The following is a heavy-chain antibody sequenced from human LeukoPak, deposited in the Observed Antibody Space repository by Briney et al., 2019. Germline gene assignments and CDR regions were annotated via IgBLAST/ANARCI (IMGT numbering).Heavy chain of an antibody. Sequence: SETLSLTCAVSGDSISNHYYWGWIRQPPGEGLEGIGSINHYGTAYYNPSLKSRVIISVDTSKNQFSLKLISVTAADTAVYYCARGYTKTTGLAVPWGAWGKGTLISVSS. CDR1: GDSISNHYY. V-gene: IGHV4-38-2*01. D-gene: IGHD2-2*02. CDR2: INHYGTA. J-gene: IGHJ4*02. CDR3: ARGYTKTTGLAVPWGA.